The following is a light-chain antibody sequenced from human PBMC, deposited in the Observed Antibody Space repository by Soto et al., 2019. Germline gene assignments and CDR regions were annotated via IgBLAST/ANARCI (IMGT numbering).Light chain of an antibody. CDR2: RNS. CDR3: QSYDSSLSGSV. J-gene: IGLJ3*02. V-gene: IGLV1-40*01. CDR1: SSNIGAGYD. Sequence: QSVLTQPPSVSGAPGQRVTISCTGSSSNIGAGYDVHWYQQLPGTAPKLLIYRNSNRPSGVPDRVSGSKSGTSASLAITGLQAEDEADYYCQSYDSSLSGSVFAGGTKLTVL.